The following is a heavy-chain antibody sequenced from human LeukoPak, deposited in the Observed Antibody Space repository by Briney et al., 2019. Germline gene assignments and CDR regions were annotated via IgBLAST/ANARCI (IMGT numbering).Heavy chain of an antibody. J-gene: IGHJ6*02. D-gene: IGHD2-2*01. Sequence: GGSLRLSCAASGFTVSSNYMNWVRQAPGKGLERVSVTYSGGSTFYGDSVKGRFTISRDNSMNTLYLQMNSLRVDDTAVYYCAREQVVVGRGYYGMDVWGQGTTVTVSS. V-gene: IGHV3-66*01. CDR3: AREQVVVGRGYYGMDV. CDR2: TYSGGST. CDR1: GFTVSSNY.